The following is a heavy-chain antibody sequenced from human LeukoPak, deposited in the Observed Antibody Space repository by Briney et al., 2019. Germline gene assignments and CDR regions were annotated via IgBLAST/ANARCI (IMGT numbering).Heavy chain of an antibody. J-gene: IGHJ4*02. Sequence: NPSETLSLTCTVSGGSISSGDYYWSWIRQPPGKGLEWIGYIYYSGSTYYNPSLKSRVTISVDTSKNQFSLKLSSVTAADTAVYYCAREDVDTAMVPFDYWGRGTLVTVSS. CDR1: GGSISSGDYY. CDR3: AREDVDTAMVPFDY. V-gene: IGHV4-30-4*01. CDR2: IYYSGST. D-gene: IGHD5-18*01.